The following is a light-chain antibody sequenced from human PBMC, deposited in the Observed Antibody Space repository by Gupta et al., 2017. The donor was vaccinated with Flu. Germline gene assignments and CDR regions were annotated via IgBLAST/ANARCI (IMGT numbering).Light chain of an antibody. CDR3: QQYDNLPIT. CDR1: QDISSY. CDR2: DAS. V-gene: IGKV1-33*01. J-gene: IGKJ5*01. Sequence: DIQLTQSPSSLSASVGDRVTITCQASQDISSYLNWYQQKPGKAPKLLIYDASNLETGVPSRFSGSGSGTDFTFTISRLQPEDIATYYCQQYDNLPITFGQGTRLEIK.